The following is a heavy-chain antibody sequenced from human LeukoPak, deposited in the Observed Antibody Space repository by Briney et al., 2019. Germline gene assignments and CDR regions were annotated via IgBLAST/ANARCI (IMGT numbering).Heavy chain of an antibody. Sequence: GWSLRLSCAASGFTVSSNHMSWVRQAPGKGLEWVSVVYSGGSTYYADSVKGRFTISRDNSKNTLYIQMNSLRAEDTAVYYCARSRGYSNGFDYWGQGTLVTVSS. V-gene: IGHV3-53*01. J-gene: IGHJ4*02. CDR2: VYSGGST. CDR1: GFTVSSNH. D-gene: IGHD5-18*01. CDR3: ARSRGYSNGFDY.